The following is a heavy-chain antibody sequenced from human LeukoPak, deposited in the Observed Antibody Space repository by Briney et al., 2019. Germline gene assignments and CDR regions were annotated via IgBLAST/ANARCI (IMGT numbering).Heavy chain of an antibody. CDR3: ASSRYSGYVNY. D-gene: IGHD5-12*01. CDR2: INSDGSST. V-gene: IGHV3-74*01. J-gene: IGHJ4*02. CDR1: GFTFSGYW. Sequence: GGSLRLSCAASGFTFSGYWMHWVRQAPGKGLVWVSRINSDGSSTSYADSVKGRFTISRDNAKNTLYLQMNSLRAEDRAVYYCASSRYSGYVNYWGQGTLVTVSS.